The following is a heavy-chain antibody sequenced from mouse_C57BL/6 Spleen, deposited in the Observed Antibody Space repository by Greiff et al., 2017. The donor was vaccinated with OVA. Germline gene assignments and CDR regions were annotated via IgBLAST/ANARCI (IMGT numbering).Heavy chain of an antibody. J-gene: IGHJ4*01. CDR1: GYTFTSYG. D-gene: IGHD3-3*01. CDR2: IYPRSGNT. Sequence: VQLQQSGAELARPGASVKLSCKASGYTFTSYGISWVKQRTGQGLEWIGEIYPRSGNTYYNEKFKGKATLTADKSSSTAYMELRSLTSEDSAVYFCARRDSYAMDYWGQGTSVTVAS. CDR3: ARRDSYAMDY. V-gene: IGHV1-81*01.